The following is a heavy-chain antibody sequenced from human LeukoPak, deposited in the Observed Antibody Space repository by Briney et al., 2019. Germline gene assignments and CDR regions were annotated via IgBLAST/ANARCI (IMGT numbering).Heavy chain of an antibody. CDR3: ARDFGIAAAEEYWFDP. J-gene: IGHJ5*02. Sequence: ASVTVSCKASGYTFTGYYMHWVRQAPGQGLEWMGWINPNSGGTNYAQKFQGRVTMTRDTSISTAYMELSRLRSDDTAVYYCARDFGIAAAEEYWFDPWGQGTLVTVSS. CDR1: GYTFTGYY. V-gene: IGHV1-2*02. D-gene: IGHD6-13*01. CDR2: INPNSGGT.